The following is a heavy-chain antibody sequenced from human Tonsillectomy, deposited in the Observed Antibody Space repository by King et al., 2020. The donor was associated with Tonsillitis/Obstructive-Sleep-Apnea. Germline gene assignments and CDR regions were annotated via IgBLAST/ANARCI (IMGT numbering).Heavy chain of an antibody. CDR1: GYTFTGYY. CDR2: INPNSGGT. J-gene: IGHJ6*02. D-gene: IGHD5-12*01. Sequence: QLVQSGAEVKKPGASVKVSCQASGYTFTGYYMHWVRQAPGQGLEWVGWINPNSGGTDYAQKFQGRVTMTRDKSITTAYMELSTLRSDETAVYYCARDFSGYNNAGLAWYYGMDDWGQGTTVTVSS. CDR3: ARDFSGYNNAGLAWYYGMDD. V-gene: IGHV1-2*02.